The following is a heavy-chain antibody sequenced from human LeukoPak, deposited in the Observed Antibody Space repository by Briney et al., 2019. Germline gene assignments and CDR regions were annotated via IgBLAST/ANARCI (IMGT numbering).Heavy chain of an antibody. D-gene: IGHD3-9*01. CDR2: FDPEDGET. V-gene: IGHV1-24*01. CDR1: GYTLTEVS. Sequence: ASVKVSCMVSGYTLTEVSMHWGRQAPGKGLGWMGGFDPEDGETIYAQKLQERGTMAEDTSTNTAYMALSSLRSEDTAVYYCATAGPVRYFDCLLDYWGQGTLVTVSS. CDR3: ATAGPVRYFDCLLDY. J-gene: IGHJ4*02.